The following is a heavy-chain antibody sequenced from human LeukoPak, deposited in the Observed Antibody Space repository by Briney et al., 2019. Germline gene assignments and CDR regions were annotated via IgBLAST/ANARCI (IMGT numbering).Heavy chain of an antibody. J-gene: IGHJ4*02. V-gene: IGHV1-2*02. D-gene: IGHD2-2*01. CDR1: GYTFTGYY. CDR2: INPNSGGT. Sequence: ASVKVSCKASGYTFTGYYMHCVRQAPGQGLEWMGWINPNSGGTNYAQKFQGRVTMTGDTSISTAYMELSRLRSDDTAVYYCARLKAVVVPAAMYSGAGTGYYFDYWGQGTLVTVSS. CDR3: ARLKAVVVPAAMYSGAGTGYYFDY.